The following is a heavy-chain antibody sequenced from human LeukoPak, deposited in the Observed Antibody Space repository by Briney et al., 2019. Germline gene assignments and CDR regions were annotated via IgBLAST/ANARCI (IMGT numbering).Heavy chain of an antibody. V-gene: IGHV4-59*01. CDR2: IYYSGST. CDR1: GGSIGSYY. D-gene: IGHD2-2*01. J-gene: IGHJ6*03. Sequence: PSETLSLTCTVSGGSIGSYYWSWIRQPPGKGLEWIVYIYYSGSTNYNPSLKSRVTISLDTSKSHFSLKLISVTAADTALYYCARGPIVPPYYAYMDVWDKGTTVTVSS. CDR3: ARGPIVPPYYAYMDV.